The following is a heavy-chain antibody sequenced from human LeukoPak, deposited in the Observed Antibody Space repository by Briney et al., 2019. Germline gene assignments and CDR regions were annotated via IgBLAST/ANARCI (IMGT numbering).Heavy chain of an antibody. CDR2: INPSGGST. CDR3: ARLVVLGGSFKDYYYYMDV. D-gene: IGHD1-26*01. Sequence: ASVKVSCKASGYTFTSYYMHWVRQAPGQGLEWMGIINPSGGSTSYAQKFQGRVTMTRDTSTSTVYMELSSLRSEDTAVYYCARLVVLGGSFKDYYYYMDVWGKGTTVIVSS. CDR1: GYTFTSYY. V-gene: IGHV1-46*01. J-gene: IGHJ6*03.